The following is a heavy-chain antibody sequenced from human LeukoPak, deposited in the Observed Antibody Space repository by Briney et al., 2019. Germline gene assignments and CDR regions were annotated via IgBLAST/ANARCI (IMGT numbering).Heavy chain of an antibody. CDR2: ISSGSSYT. V-gene: IGHV3-11*05. CDR3: ARGRQPDC. CDR1: GFTVSSNY. J-gene: IGHJ4*02. D-gene: IGHD2-2*01. Sequence: PGGSLRLSCAASGFTVSSNYMSWVRQAPGKGLEWVSYISSGSSYTNNADSVKGRFTISRDNAKNSLYLQMNSLRAEDTAVYYCARGRQPDCWGQGTLVTVSS.